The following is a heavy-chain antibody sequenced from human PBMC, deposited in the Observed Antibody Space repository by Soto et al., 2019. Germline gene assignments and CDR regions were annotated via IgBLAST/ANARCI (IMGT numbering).Heavy chain of an antibody. Sequence: EVQLVESGGGLVQPGGSLRLSCAASGFTFSNYWMYWVRQAPGKGLVLVSRVNNDGTDTTHADSVKGRFTISRDNAENTLDLQMNSLRAEDTAVYYCARGGLQHALDVWGQGSTVTVSS. CDR3: ARGGLQHALDV. CDR2: VNNDGTDT. D-gene: IGHD6-13*01. V-gene: IGHV3-74*03. J-gene: IGHJ6*02. CDR1: GFTFSNYW.